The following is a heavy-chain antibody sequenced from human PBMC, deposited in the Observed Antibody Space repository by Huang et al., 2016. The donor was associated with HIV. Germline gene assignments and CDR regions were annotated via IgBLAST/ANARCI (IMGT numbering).Heavy chain of an antibody. J-gene: IGHJ4*02. CDR1: GFILSNYG. CDR2: IRNDGMKK. V-gene: IGHV3-33*04. Sequence: VQLIESGRGVVQPGKSLRLSCATSGFILSNYGMHWVRQAPGKGLKWVAFIRNDGMKKNYADSVRGRFTVGRDNGNNTLFLQMRSLGVDDTAVYYCARGDYYDSSGYHPGYFDYWGQGILVTVSS. CDR3: ARGDYYDSSGYHPGYFDY. D-gene: IGHD3-22*01.